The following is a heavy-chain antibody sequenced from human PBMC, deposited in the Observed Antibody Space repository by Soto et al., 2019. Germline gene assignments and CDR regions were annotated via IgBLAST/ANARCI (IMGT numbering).Heavy chain of an antibody. CDR2: IIPIFGTA. J-gene: IGHJ6*02. D-gene: IGHD6-13*01. V-gene: IGHV1-69*13. CDR3: ARHKYSSSWYFGMDV. CDR1: GGTFSSYA. Sequence: GPSVKVSCKASGGTFSSYAISCVRHSPGQGLEWMGGIIPIFGTANYAQKFQGRVTITADESTSTAYMEPSSLRSEDTAVYYCARHKYSSSWYFGMDVWGQGTTVTVSS.